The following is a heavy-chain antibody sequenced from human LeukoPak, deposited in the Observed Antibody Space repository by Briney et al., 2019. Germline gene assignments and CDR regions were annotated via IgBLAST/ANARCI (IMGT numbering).Heavy chain of an antibody. CDR3: AKDSVAGYQLLSPFDY. V-gene: IGHV3-30*02. CDR2: IRYDGSNK. J-gene: IGHJ4*02. Sequence: GGSPRLSCAASGFTFSSYGMHWVRQAPGKGLEWVAFIRYDGSNKYYADSVKGRFTISRDNSKNTLYLQMNSLRAEDTAVYYCAKDSVAGYQLLSPFDYWGQGTLVTVSS. D-gene: IGHD2-2*01. CDR1: GFTFSSYG.